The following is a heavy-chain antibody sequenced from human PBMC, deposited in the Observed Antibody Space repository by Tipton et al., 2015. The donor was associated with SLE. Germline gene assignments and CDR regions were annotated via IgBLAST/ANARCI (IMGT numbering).Heavy chain of an antibody. V-gene: IGHV4-39*07. CDR2: IFYSGST. J-gene: IGHJ6*03. Sequence: TLSLTRTVSGDSISSSAYYWGWVRQPPGKGLEWIGTIFYSGSTYSNPSLKSRVTISVDTSKNQFSLRLSSVTAADTAVYYCARGAFMDVWGKGTTVTVSS. CDR1: GDSISSSAYY. CDR3: ARGAFMDV.